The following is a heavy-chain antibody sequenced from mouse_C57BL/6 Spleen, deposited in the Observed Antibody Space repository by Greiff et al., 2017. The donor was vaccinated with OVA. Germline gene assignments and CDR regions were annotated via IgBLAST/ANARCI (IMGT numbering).Heavy chain of an antibody. V-gene: IGHV10-1*01. J-gene: IGHJ2*01. CDR1: GFSFNTYA. Sequence: EVQLVESGGGLVQPKGSLKLSCAASGFSFNTYAMNWVRQAPGKGLEWVARIRSTSNNYATYYADSVKDRFTISRDDSESMLYLQMNNLKTEDTAMYYCERQDSWDYYGSTLDYWGQGTTLAVSS. D-gene: IGHD1-1*01. CDR2: IRSTSNNYAT. CDR3: ERQDSWDYYGSTLDY.